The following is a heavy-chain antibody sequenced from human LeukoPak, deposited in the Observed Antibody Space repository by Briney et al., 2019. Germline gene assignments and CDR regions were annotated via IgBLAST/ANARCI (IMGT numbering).Heavy chain of an antibody. Sequence: QPGRSLRLSCAASGFTFSSYGMHWVRQAPGKGLEWVAVISYDGSNKYYADSVKGRFSISRDNSKNTLYLQMNSLRAEDTAVYYCARYCSGGTCKLGYYYYGMDVWGQGTTVTVSS. CDR3: ARYCSGGTCKLGYYYYGMDV. D-gene: IGHD2-15*01. CDR2: ISYDGSNK. V-gene: IGHV3-30*03. CDR1: GFTFSSYG. J-gene: IGHJ6*02.